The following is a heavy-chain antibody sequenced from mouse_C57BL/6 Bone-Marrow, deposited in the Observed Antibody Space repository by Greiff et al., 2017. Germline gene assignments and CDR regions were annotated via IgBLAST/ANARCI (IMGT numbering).Heavy chain of an antibody. CDR1: GYSITSGYY. D-gene: IGHD1-3*01. V-gene: IGHV3-6*01. CDR2: ISYDGSN. Sequence: EVKLVESGPGLVKPSQSLSLTCSVTGYSITSGYYWNWIRQFPGNKLEWMGYISYDGSNNYNPSLKNRISITRDTSKNQFFLKLNSVTTEDTATYYCARGEVDYWGQGTTLTVSS. J-gene: IGHJ2*01. CDR3: ARGEVDY.